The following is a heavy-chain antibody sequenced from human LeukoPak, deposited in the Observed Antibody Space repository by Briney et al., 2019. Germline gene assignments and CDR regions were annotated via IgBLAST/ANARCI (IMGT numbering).Heavy chain of an antibody. V-gene: IGHV1-2*06. Sequence: GASVKVSCKASGGTFSSYAISWVRQAPGQGLEWMGRINPNSGGTNYAQKFQGRVTMTRDTSISTAYMELSRLRSDDTAVYYCARGGIAAAGPLYNWFDPWGQGTLVTVSS. J-gene: IGHJ5*02. CDR3: ARGGIAAAGPLYNWFDP. CDR2: INPNSGGT. CDR1: GGTFSSYA. D-gene: IGHD6-13*01.